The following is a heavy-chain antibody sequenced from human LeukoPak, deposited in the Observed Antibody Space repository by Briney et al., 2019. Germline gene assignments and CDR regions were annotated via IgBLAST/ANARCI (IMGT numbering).Heavy chain of an antibody. CDR2: ITGSGDST. CDR3: AKLIAVAGTDDY. CDR1: GFTFSSCA. V-gene: IGHV3-23*01. D-gene: IGHD6-19*01. J-gene: IGHJ4*02. Sequence: GGSLRLSCAASGFTFSSCALSLVRQAPGKGLEWVSAITGSGDSTYYADSVKGRFTISRDNSKNTLYPQVNSLRAEDTAIYYCAKLIAVAGTDDYWGQGTLVTVSS.